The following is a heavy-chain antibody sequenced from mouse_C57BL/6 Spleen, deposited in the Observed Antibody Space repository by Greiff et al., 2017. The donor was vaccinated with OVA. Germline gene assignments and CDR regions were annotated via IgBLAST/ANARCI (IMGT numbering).Heavy chain of an antibody. J-gene: IGHJ3*01. D-gene: IGHD2-2*01. CDR1: GYTFTDYY. CDR3: ARGNYGYDRAFAY. Sequence: EVQLQQSGPELVKPGASVKISCKASGYTFTDYYMNWVKQSHGKSLEWIGDINPNNGGTSYNQKFKGKATLTVDKSSSTAYMELRSLTSEDSAVYYCARGNYGYDRAFAYWGQGTLVTVSA. V-gene: IGHV1-26*01. CDR2: INPNNGGT.